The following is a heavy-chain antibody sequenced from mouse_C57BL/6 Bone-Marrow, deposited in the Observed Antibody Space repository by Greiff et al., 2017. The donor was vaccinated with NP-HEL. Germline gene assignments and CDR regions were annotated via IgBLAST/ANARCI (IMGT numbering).Heavy chain of an antibody. V-gene: IGHV1-81*01. D-gene: IGHD2-3*01. CDR1: GYTFTSYG. J-gene: IGHJ1*03. Sequence: VQLQQSGAELARPGASVKLSCKASGYTFTSYGISWVKQRTGQGLEWIGEIYPRSGNTYYNEKFKGKATLTADNTSSTAYMELRSLTSEDSAVYFSAKNDEKYFDVWGTGTTVTVSS. CDR2: IYPRSGNT. CDR3: AKNDEKYFDV.